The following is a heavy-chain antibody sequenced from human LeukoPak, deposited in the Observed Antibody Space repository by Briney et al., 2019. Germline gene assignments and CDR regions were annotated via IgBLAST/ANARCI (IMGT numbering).Heavy chain of an antibody. V-gene: IGHV4-39*01. Sequence: SETLSLTCFVTGDSISSSSHYWGWISQPPGKGLEWIGNVYYSGSTYYNPSLKSRVTISVDTSKNEFFLKLSSVTAADTAVYFCVRQDIPNPGIDPWGQGTLVTVSS. CDR1: GDSISSSSHY. D-gene: IGHD5-12*01. CDR3: VRQDIPNPGIDP. CDR2: VYYSGST. J-gene: IGHJ5*02.